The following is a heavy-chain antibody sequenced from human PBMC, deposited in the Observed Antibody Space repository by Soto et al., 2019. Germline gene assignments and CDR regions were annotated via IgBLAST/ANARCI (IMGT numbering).Heavy chain of an antibody. J-gene: IGHJ4*02. CDR3: VLRVRGVINY. CDR2: SKNRGQGFAT. V-gene: IGHV3-72*01. Sequence: EVQLVESGGGLVQPGGSLRLSCATSGFTFSDHCLDWVRQAAGKGLEWVGRSKNRGQGFATEYAASVQGRFTISRDDSKSSLYLHMNSLKTEDTAVYYCVLRVRGVINYWGQGTLVTVSS. D-gene: IGHD3-10*01. CDR1: GFTFSDHC.